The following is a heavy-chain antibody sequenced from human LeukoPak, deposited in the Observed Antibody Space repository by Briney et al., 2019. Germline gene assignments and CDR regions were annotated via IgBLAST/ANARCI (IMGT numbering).Heavy chain of an antibody. CDR1: GFTFGDHA. J-gene: IGHJ4*02. Sequence: GGSLRLSCTASGFTFGDHAMSWVRQAPGKGLEWVGFIRSKTYGGTTEYAASVKGRFTISRDDSKSIAYLQMNSLKTEYTAVYYCTRAVAHLDYWGQGSLVTVSS. V-gene: IGHV3-49*04. CDR3: TRAVAHLDY. D-gene: IGHD4-23*01. CDR2: IRSKTYGGTT.